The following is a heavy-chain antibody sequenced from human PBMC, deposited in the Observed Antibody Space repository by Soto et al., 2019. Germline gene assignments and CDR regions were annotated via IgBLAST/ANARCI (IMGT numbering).Heavy chain of an antibody. CDR1: RFTFSDYS. Sequence: EVQLVESGGDLVQPGGSLRLSCAASRFTFSDYSMNWVRQAPWKGLEWVSYISGGVETIYYADSVRGRFTSSKDNAKNSLFLQMNSLREEDTAVYYCARESPSSQWLPTRYFDYWGQGTLVTVSS. D-gene: IGHD6-19*01. J-gene: IGHJ4*02. V-gene: IGHV3-48*02. CDR2: ISGGVETI. CDR3: ARESPSSQWLPTRYFDY.